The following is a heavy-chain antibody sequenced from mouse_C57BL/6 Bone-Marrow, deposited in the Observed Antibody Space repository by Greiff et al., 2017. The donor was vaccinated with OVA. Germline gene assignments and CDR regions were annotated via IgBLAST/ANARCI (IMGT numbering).Heavy chain of an antibody. D-gene: IGHD2-3*01. CDR1: GFTFSSYA. V-gene: IGHV5-4*03. Sequence: EVKVVESGGGLVKPGGSLKLSCAASGFTFSSYAMSWVRQTPEKRLEWVATISDGGSYTYYPDNVKGRITISSDNAKHNLDLQMIHLKTEDTAMYYCAASRGNGYYPYFDYWGQGTTLTVSA. CDR2: ISDGGSYT. CDR3: AASRGNGYYPYFDY. J-gene: IGHJ2*01.